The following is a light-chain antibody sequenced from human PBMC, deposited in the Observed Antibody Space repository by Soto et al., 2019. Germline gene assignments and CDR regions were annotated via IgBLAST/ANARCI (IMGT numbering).Light chain of an antibody. CDR2: GAS. CDR1: QSVSSSY. J-gene: IGKJ5*01. V-gene: IGKV3-20*01. Sequence: EIAMTQSPATLSVSPGERGTLSCRASQSVSSSYLAWYQQKPGQAPRLLISGASSRATGIPDRFTGSGSGTDFTLTISRLEPEDFAVYYCQQYGGSPITFGLGTRLEIK. CDR3: QQYGGSPIT.